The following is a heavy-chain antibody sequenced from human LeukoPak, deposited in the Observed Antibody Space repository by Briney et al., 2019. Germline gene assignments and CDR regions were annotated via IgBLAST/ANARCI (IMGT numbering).Heavy chain of an antibody. D-gene: IGHD3-22*01. V-gene: IGHV3-23*01. J-gene: IGHJ4*02. Sequence: GGSLRHSCAVSGITLSNYGLSWVRQAPGKGLEWVAGISGSAGGTNYADSVKGRFTISRDNSKNTLYLQMNRLRAEDTAVYFCAKRGVVIRVILVGFHKEAYYFDSWGQGALVTVSS. CDR3: AKRGVVIRVILVGFHKEAYYFDS. CDR2: ISGSAGGT. CDR1: GITLSNYG.